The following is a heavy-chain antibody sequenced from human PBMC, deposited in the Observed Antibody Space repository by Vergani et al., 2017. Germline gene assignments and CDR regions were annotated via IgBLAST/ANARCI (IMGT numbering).Heavy chain of an antibody. D-gene: IGHD1-26*01. V-gene: IGHV4-59*01. Sequence: QVQLQESGPGLVKPSETLSLTCTVSGGSISSYYWSWIRQPPGKGLEWIGYSYYSGSTNYNPSLKSRVTISVDTSKNQFSLKLSSVTAADTAVYYCARDRSGATIFDYWGQGTLVTVSS. CDR3: ARDRSGATIFDY. CDR1: GGSISSYY. J-gene: IGHJ4*02. CDR2: SYYSGST.